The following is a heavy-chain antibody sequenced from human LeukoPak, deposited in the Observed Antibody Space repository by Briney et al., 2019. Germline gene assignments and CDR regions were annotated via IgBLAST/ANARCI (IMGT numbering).Heavy chain of an antibody. V-gene: IGHV3-48*04. D-gene: IGHD4-17*01. CDR3: ARYGLKTVTNDYFDY. J-gene: IGHJ4*02. Sequence: GGSLRLSCAASGFTFSSYWMSWVRQAPGKGLEWVSYISSSGSTIYYADSVKGRFTISRDNAKNSLYLQMNSLRAEDTAVYYCARYGLKTVTNDYFDYWGQGTLVTVSS. CDR1: GFTFSSYW. CDR2: ISSSGSTI.